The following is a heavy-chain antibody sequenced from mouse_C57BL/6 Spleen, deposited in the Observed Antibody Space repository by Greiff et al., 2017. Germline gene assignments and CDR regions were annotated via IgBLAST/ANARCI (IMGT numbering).Heavy chain of an antibody. CDR2: IHPNSGST. D-gene: IGHD2-4*01. CDR3: ARIGGDYDTDYFDY. Sequence: QVQLQQPGAELVKPGASVKLSCKASGYTFTSYWMHWVKQRPGQGLEWIGMIHPNSGSTNYNEKFKSKATLTVDKSSSTAYMQLSSLTSEDSAVYYCARIGGDYDTDYFDYWGQGTTLTVSS. V-gene: IGHV1-64*01. J-gene: IGHJ2*01. CDR1: GYTFTSYW.